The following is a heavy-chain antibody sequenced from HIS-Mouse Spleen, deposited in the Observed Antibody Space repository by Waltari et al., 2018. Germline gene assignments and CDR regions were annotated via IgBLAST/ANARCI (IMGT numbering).Heavy chain of an antibody. CDR1: GFTVSSNY. CDR3: ARDTVIAARSYGMDV. J-gene: IGHJ6*02. Sequence: EVQLVESGGGLIQPGGSLRLSCAASGFTVSSNYMTWVRRGPGRGVEGVSGIHSGGRKYSADSVKGRFTISRDNSKNTLYLQMNSLGAEDTAVYYCARDTVIAARSYGMDVWGQGTTVTVSS. D-gene: IGHD6-6*01. CDR2: IHSGGRK. V-gene: IGHV3-53*01.